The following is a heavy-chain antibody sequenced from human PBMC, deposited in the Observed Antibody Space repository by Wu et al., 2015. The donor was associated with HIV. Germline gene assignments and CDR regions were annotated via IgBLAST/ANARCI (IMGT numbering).Heavy chain of an antibody. CDR3: ARVTRDSDAFDI. J-gene: IGHJ3*02. CDR2: IIPIFDKA. D-gene: IGHD1-14*01. V-gene: IGHV1-69*01. CDR1: RHLQQVC. Sequence: GREVEEAWVLGEGLLQGFWRHLQQVCYQRGCDRPRGQGLEWSGGIIPIFDKAKYAQKFLDRVTIIADESTSTAYMELSSLRSEDTAVYYCARVTRDSDAFDIWGQGTMVTVSS.